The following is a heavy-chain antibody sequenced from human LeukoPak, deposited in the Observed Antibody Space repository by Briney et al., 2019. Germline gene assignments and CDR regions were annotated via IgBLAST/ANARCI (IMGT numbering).Heavy chain of an antibody. J-gene: IGHJ4*02. D-gene: IGHD1-26*01. CDR2: INHSGST. CDR1: GGSISSGGYS. CDR3: ASIRLSGSYYSYWVDY. V-gene: IGHV4-30-2*01. Sequence: SETLSLTCAVSGGSISSGGYSWSWIRQPPGKGLEWIGYINHSGSTNYNPSLKSRVTISVDTSKNQFSLKLSSVTAADTAVYCCASIRLSGSYYSYWVDYWGQGTLVTVSS.